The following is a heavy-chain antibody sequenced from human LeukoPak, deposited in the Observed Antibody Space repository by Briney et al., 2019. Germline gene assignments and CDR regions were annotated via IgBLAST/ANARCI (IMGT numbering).Heavy chain of an antibody. J-gene: IGHJ3*02. Sequence: PSETLSLTCTVSGGSISSGSYYWSWIRQPAGKGLEWIGRIYTSGSTNYNPSLKSRVTISVDTSKNQFSLKLSSVTAADTAVYYCASEWELYHDAFDIWGQGTMVTVSS. CDR2: IYTSGST. V-gene: IGHV4-61*02. D-gene: IGHD1-26*01. CDR3: ASEWELYHDAFDI. CDR1: GGSISSGSYY.